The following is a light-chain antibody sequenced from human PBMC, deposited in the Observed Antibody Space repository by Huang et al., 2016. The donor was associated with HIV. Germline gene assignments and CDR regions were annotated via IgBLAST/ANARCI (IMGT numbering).Light chain of an antibody. CDR3: QQRSSGVT. CDR1: QSVGNY. V-gene: IGKV3-11*01. J-gene: IGKJ4*01. Sequence: IVLTQSPATLSWYPGERVTLSCRASQSVGNYIAWYQQHPGQSPKLLIYDTYNRATGTPGRFSGSGSGTDFTLTISSLQSEDFAVYYCQQRSSGVTFGGGTKVQVK. CDR2: DTY.